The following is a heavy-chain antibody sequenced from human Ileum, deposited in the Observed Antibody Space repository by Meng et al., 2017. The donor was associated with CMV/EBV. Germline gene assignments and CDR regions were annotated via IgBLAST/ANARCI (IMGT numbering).Heavy chain of an antibody. V-gene: IGHV3-66*02. Sequence: SLKISCAVSGFTVSSDYMTWVRQAPGKGLEWVSAVLIGGGTTYADSVRGRFTVFSDTSKNTVCLEMNSLRTDDTAQYYCVPDFGIVPVYYWVQGTLVTFSS. CDR3: VPDFGIVPVYY. D-gene: IGHD2-2*01. CDR1: GFTVSSDY. CDR2: VLIGGGT. J-gene: IGHJ4*02.